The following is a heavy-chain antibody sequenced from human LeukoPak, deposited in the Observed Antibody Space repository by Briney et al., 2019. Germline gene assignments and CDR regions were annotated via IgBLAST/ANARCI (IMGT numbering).Heavy chain of an antibody. D-gene: IGHD1-1*01. CDR1: GFTVSRNY. CDR2: IYYSGST. CDR3: ARGKERRSPYYYYYMDV. V-gene: IGHV4-59*02. Sequence: GSLRLSCAASGFTVSRNYMSWIRQPPGKGLEWIGYIYYSGSTNYNPSLKSRVTISVDTSKNQFSLKLSSVTAADTAVYYCARGKERRSPYYYYYMDVWGKGTTVTISS. J-gene: IGHJ6*03.